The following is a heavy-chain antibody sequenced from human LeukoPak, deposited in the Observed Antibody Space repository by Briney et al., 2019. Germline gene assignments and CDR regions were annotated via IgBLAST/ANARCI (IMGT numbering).Heavy chain of an antibody. CDR2: IKSKTDGGTT. CDR1: GFTFSNAW. J-gene: IGHJ4*02. V-gene: IGHV3-15*07. Sequence: GGSLRLSCAASGFTFSNAWMNWVRQAPGKGLEWVGRIKSKTDGGTTDYAAPVKGRFTISRDDSKNTLYLQMNSLRAEDTAVYYCATPLDYSDSSGYHQGGGWGLGTPVTVSS. CDR3: ATPLDYSDSSGYHQGGG. D-gene: IGHD3-22*01.